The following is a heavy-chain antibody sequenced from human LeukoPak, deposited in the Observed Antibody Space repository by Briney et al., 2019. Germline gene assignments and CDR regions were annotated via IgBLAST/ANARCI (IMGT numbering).Heavy chain of an antibody. CDR3: ARHRCSGGSCYPMNWFDP. CDR1: GGSISSSSYY. D-gene: IGHD2-15*01. CDR2: IYYSGST. Sequence: SETLSLTCTVSGGSISSSSYYWGWIRQPPGKGLEWIGSIYYSGSTYNNPSLKSRVTISVDTSKNQFSLRLNSVTAADTAVYYCARHRCSGGSCYPMNWFDPWGQGTLVTVSS. V-gene: IGHV4-39*07. J-gene: IGHJ5*02.